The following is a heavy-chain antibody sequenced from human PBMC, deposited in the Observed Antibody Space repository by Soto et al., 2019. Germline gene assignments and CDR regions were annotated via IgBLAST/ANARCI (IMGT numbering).Heavy chain of an antibody. J-gene: IGHJ4*02. CDR3: ASHYDMWSGYLSPVDY. V-gene: IGHV3-11*01. CDR2: IDTSSTKI. Sequence: QVQLVESGGDLVKRGGSLRHSCAASGYTFSDYYMSWIRQAPGKGLEWISYIDTSSTKIYYADSVKGRFTISRDNAKNSLYLEMNSLRDEDTAVYYCASHYDMWSGYLSPVDYWGQGTLVTVSS. D-gene: IGHD3-3*01. CDR1: GYTFSDYY.